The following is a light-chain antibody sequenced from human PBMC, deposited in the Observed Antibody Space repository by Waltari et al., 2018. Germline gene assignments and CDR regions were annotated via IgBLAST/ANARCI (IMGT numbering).Light chain of an antibody. CDR3: TSYITTRGDWV. CDR1: SSDVGGYNL. Sequence: QSALTQPASVSGSPGQSITISCTGTSSDVGGYNLVSWHQQHPGKAPELIIYEVSNRPSGVSNGFSGSKAGNTASLTISGLQAEDEADYYCTSYITTRGDWVFGGGTKLTVL. J-gene: IGLJ3*02. CDR2: EVS. V-gene: IGLV2-14*01.